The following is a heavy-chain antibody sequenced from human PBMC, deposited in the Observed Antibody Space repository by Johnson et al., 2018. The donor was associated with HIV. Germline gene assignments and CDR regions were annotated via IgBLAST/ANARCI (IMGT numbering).Heavy chain of an antibody. Sequence: VQLVESGGGLVQPGGSLRLSCAASGFTFTNYAMTWVRQTPGKGLDWVSVISGGGSTYYADAVKGRFTISRDNSKNTLYLQMNSLKTEDTAVYYCTAVSYSDAFDIWGQGTMVTVSS. D-gene: IGHD1-26*01. CDR1: GFTFTNYA. V-gene: IGHV3-23*04. J-gene: IGHJ3*02. CDR2: ISGGGST. CDR3: TAVSYSDAFDI.